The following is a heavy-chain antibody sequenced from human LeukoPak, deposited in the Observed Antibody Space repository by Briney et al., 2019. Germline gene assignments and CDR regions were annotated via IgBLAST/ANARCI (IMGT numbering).Heavy chain of an antibody. J-gene: IGHJ4*02. V-gene: IGHV3-48*03. CDR1: GFTFSSYE. CDR2: ISSSGSTI. CDR3: ARGGSGWY. Sequence: GGSLRLSCAASGFTFSSYEMNWVRQAPGKGLEWLSYISSSGSTIYQADSVKGRFTISRDNAKNSLYLQMNSLRAEDTAVYYCARGGSGWYWGQGTLVTVSS. D-gene: IGHD6-19*01.